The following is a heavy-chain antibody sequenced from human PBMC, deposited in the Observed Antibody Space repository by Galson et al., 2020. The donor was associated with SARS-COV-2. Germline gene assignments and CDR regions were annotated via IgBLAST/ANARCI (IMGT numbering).Heavy chain of an antibody. D-gene: IGHD3-3*01. CDR2: ISGSGGRT. Sequence: GGSLRLSCAASGFTFSSYAMSWVRQAPGKGLEWVSGISGSGGRTDYADSVKGRFTISRDNSKNTLFLQMDSLRADDTAVYHCAKDVHFGVIFTYLDDWGQGPLFTVSS. V-gene: IGHV3-23*01. CDR3: AKDVHFGVIFTYLDD. CDR1: GFTFSSYA. J-gene: IGHJ4*02.